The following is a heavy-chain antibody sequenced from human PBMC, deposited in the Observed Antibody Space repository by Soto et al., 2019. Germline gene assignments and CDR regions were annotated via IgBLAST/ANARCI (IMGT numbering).Heavy chain of an antibody. CDR1: GYTFTSYG. J-gene: IGHJ5*02. D-gene: IGHD2-15*01. CDR2: ISAYNGNT. Sequence: GASVKVSCKASGYTFTSYGISWVRQAPGQGLEWMGWISAYNGNTNYAQKLQGRVTMTTDTSTSTAYMELRSLRSDDTAVYYCARDKKGYCSGGSCYRWFDPWGQGTLVTVSS. V-gene: IGHV1-18*01. CDR3: ARDKKGYCSGGSCYRWFDP.